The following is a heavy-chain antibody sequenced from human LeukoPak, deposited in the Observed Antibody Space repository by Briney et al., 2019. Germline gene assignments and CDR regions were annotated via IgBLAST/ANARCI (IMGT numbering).Heavy chain of an antibody. D-gene: IGHD3-22*01. CDR1: GFTFGDYA. Sequence: PGRSLRLSCTASGFTFGDYAMSWVRQAPGKGLEWVGFIRSKAYGGTTEYAASVKGRFTISRDDSKSIAYLQMNSLKTEDTAVYYCTRPTYYYDAYAFDIWGQGTMVTVSS. CDR3: TRPTYYYDAYAFDI. V-gene: IGHV3-49*04. CDR2: IRSKAYGGTT. J-gene: IGHJ3*02.